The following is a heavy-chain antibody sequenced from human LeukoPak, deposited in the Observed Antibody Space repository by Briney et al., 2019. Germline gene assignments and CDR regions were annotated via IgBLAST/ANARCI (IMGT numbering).Heavy chain of an antibody. J-gene: IGHJ5*02. CDR3: ARVGLGYCSGGSCYLRYNWFDP. D-gene: IGHD2-15*01. CDR1: GFTFSSYA. Sequence: PGGSLRLSCAASGFTFSSYAMHWVRQAPGKGLEWVAVISYDGSNKYYADSVKGRFTISRDNSKNTLYLQMNSLRAEDTAVYYCARVGLGYCSGGSCYLRYNWFDPWGQGTLVTVSS. V-gene: IGHV3-30*04. CDR2: ISYDGSNK.